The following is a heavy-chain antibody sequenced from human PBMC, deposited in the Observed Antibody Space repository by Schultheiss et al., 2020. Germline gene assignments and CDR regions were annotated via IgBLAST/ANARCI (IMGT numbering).Heavy chain of an antibody. Sequence: GGSLRLSCAASGFTFSSYAMSWVRQAPGKGLEWVSAISGSGGSTYYADSVKGRFTISRDNSKNTLYLQMNSLRAEDTAVYYCANNGWVGYCSGGSCYSPGDYWGQGTLVTVSS. V-gene: IGHV3-23*01. J-gene: IGHJ4*02. CDR2: ISGSGGST. CDR3: ANNGWVGYCSGGSCYSPGDY. CDR1: GFTFSSYA. D-gene: IGHD2-15*01.